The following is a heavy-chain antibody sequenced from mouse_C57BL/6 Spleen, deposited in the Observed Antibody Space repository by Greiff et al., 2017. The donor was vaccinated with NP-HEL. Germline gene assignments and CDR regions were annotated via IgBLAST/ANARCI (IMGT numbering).Heavy chain of an antibody. J-gene: IGHJ2*01. D-gene: IGHD1-1*01. Sequence: EVQLQQSGPELVKPGASVKMSCKASGYTFTDDNMHWVKQSHGKSLEWIGYINPNNGGTSYNQKCKGKATLTVNKSSSTAYMELRSRTSEDSAVYYCARRGTTVVAPFDYWGQGTTLTVSS. CDR2: INPNNGGT. CDR3: ARRGTTVVAPFDY. V-gene: IGHV1-22*01. CDR1: GYTFTDDN.